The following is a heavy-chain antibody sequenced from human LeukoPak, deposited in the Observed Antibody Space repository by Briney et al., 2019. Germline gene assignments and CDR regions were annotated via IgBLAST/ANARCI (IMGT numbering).Heavy chain of an antibody. CDR1: GYTFTSYG. Sequence: ASVKVSCKASGYTFTSYGISWVRQAPGQGLEWMGWISAYNGNTNYAQKLQGRVTMTTDTSTSTAYLELSSLTSDDTAVYFCARGVGGLGNMDVWGKGTTVIISS. CDR3: ARGVGGLGNMDV. CDR2: ISAYNGNT. J-gene: IGHJ6*03. D-gene: IGHD3-16*01. V-gene: IGHV1-18*01.